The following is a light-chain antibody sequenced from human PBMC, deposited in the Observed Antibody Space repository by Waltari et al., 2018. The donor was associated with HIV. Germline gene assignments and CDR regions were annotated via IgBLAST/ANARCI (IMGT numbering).Light chain of an antibody. CDR1: QSVLYSSNNKNY. J-gene: IGKJ4*01. V-gene: IGKV4-1*01. CDR3: QQYYSTPLT. Sequence: DIVMTQSPDSLAVSLGERATINSQSSQSVLYSSNNKNYLAWYQQKQGQSPKLLIYWASTREFGVPDRFSGSGSGTDFTLTISSLQAEDVAVYYCQQYYSTPLTFGGGTKVEIK. CDR2: WAS.